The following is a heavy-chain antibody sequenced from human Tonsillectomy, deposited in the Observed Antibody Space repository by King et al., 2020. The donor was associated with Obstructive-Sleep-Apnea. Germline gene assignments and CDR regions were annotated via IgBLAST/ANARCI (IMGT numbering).Heavy chain of an antibody. J-gene: IGHJ3*02. D-gene: IGHD4-23*01. Sequence: QLVQSGAEVKKPGASVKVSCKASEYTFTGYYIHWVRQAPGQGLEWMGWVNPNNDGTKYAQKFQGRVTTARDTSINTAYMELNRLTFDDTAVYYCARGSPVASSTSSALDIWGQGTMVTVSS. CDR3: ARGSPVASSTSSALDI. CDR1: EYTFTGYY. V-gene: IGHV1-2*02. CDR2: VNPNNDGT.